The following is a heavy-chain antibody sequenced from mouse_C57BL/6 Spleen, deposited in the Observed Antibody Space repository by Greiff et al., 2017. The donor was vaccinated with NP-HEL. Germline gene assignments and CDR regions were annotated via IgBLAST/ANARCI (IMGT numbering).Heavy chain of an antibody. V-gene: IGHV1-81*01. D-gene: IGHD2-3*01. Sequence: VQLQQSGAELARPGASVKLSCKASGYTFTSYGISWVKQRTGQGLEWIGEIFPRSGNTYYNEKFKGKATLTADKSSSTAYMELRSLTSEDSAVYFCARFHDGDWDFDVWGTGTTGTVSS. CDR2: IFPRSGNT. CDR3: ARFHDGDWDFDV. CDR1: GYTFTSYG. J-gene: IGHJ1*03.